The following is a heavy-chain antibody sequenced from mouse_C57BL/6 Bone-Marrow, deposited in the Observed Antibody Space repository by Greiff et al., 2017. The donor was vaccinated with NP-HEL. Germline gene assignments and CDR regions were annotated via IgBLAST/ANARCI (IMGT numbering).Heavy chain of an antibody. V-gene: IGHV7-3*01. CDR2: IRNKANGYTT. D-gene: IGHD1-1*01. CDR3: ARYQYYGRFDY. J-gene: IGHJ2*01. Sequence: EVKLVESGGGLVQPGGSLSLSCAASGFTFTDYYMSWVRQPPGKALEWLGFIRNKANGYTTEYSASVKGRFTISRDNSQSILYLQMNALRAEDSATYYCARYQYYGRFDYWGQGTTLTVSS. CDR1: GFTFTDYY.